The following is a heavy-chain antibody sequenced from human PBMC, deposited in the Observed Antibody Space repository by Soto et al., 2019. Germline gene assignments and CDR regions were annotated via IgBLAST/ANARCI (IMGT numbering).Heavy chain of an antibody. CDR3: ARTDYGGNSGWFDP. Sequence: SETLSLTCAVSGGSISSGGYSWSWIRQPPGKGLEWIGYIYHSGSTYYNPSLKSRVTISVDRSKNQFSLKLSSVTAADTTVYYCARTDYGGNSGWFDPWGQGTLVTVSS. V-gene: IGHV4-30-2*01. CDR1: GGSISSGGYS. D-gene: IGHD4-17*01. CDR2: IYHSGST. J-gene: IGHJ5*02.